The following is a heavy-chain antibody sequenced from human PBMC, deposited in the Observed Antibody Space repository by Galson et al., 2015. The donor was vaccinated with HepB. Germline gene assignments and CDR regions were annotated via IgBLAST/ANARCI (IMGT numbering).Heavy chain of an antibody. Sequence: SETLSLTCTVSGGSISSYYWSWIRQPPGKGLEWIGYIYYSGSTNYNPSLKSRVTISVDTSKNQFSLKLSSVTAADTAVYYCARDRGQWNILDGAFDIWGQGTMVTVSS. CDR2: IYYSGST. CDR3: ARDRGQWNILDGAFDI. J-gene: IGHJ3*02. D-gene: IGHD6-19*01. CDR1: GGSISSYY. V-gene: IGHV4-59*01.